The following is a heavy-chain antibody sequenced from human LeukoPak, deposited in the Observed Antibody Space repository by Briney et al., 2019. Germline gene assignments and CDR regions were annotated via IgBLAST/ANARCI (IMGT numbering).Heavy chain of an antibody. D-gene: IGHD2-21*01. CDR2: IYYSGST. Sequence: SETLSLTCIVSGGSISSSSYYWGWIRQPPGKGLEWIGSIYYSGSTYYNPSLKSRVTISVDTSKNQFSLKLSSVTAADTAVYYCAREVSYSTDRQNWFDPWGQGTLVTVSS. J-gene: IGHJ5*02. V-gene: IGHV4-39*07. CDR3: AREVSYSTDRQNWFDP. CDR1: GGSISSSSYY.